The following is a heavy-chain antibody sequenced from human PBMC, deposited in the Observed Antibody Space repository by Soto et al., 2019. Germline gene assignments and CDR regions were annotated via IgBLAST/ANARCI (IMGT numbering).Heavy chain of an antibody. CDR2: IRSKANSYAT. J-gene: IGHJ5*02. CDR1: GFTFSGSA. D-gene: IGHD4-17*01. CDR3: TRLYSTTVTTSLLFAP. Sequence: PGGSLRLSCAASGFTFSGSAMHWVRQASGKGLEWVGRIRSKANSYATAYAASVKGRFTISRDDSKNTAYLQMNSLKTEDTAVYYCTRLYSTTVTTSLLFAPWGQGSLVTVSS. V-gene: IGHV3-73*01.